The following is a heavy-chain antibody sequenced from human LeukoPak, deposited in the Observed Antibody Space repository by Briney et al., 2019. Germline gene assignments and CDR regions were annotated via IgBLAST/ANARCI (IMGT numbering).Heavy chain of an antibody. CDR3: ARLVTTFFGDAFDI. CDR2: ISYDVGNK. D-gene: IGHD4-17*01. CDR1: GFTFSSCA. J-gene: IGHJ3*02. Sequence: GGSLRLSCAASGFTFSSCAIHWVRQAPGKGLEWVAVISYDVGNKYYADSVKGRFTISRDNSKNTLFLQMNSLRAEDTAVYYCARLVTTFFGDAFDIWGQGTMVTVSS. V-gene: IGHV3-30*04.